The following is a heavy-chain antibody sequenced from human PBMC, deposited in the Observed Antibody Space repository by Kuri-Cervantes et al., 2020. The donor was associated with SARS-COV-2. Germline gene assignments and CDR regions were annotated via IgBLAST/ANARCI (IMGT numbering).Heavy chain of an antibody. D-gene: IGHD3-3*01. V-gene: IGHV3-15*01. J-gene: IGHJ6*02. CDR2: IKSKTDGGTT. CDR1: GFTFSGHW. Sequence: GGSLRLSCAASGFTFSGHWIHWVRQAPGKGLEWVGRIKSKTDGGTTDYAAPVKGRFTISRDDSKNTLYLQMNSLKTEDTAVYYCTTTYDFWSGYYYGMDVWGQGTTFTVSS. CDR3: TTTYDFWSGYYYGMDV.